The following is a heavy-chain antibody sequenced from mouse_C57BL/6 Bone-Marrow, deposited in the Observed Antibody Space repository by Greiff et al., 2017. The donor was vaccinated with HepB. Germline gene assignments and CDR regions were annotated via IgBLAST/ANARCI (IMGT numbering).Heavy chain of an antibody. CDR2: IYPGDGDT. D-gene: IGHD2-5*01. Sequence: QVQLQQSGPELVKPGASVKISCKASGYALSSSWMNWVKQRPGKGLEWIGRIYPGDGDTNYNGKFKGKATLTADKSSSTAYMQLSSLTSEDSAVYFCARYHYYSNFDYWGQGTTLTVSS. V-gene: IGHV1-82*01. CDR3: ARYHYYSNFDY. J-gene: IGHJ2*01. CDR1: GYALSSSW.